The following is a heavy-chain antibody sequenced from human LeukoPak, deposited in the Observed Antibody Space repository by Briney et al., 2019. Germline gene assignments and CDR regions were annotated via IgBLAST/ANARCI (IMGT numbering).Heavy chain of an antibody. Sequence: GGSLRLSCAAPGFIFSSYGMSWVRQAPGKGLEWVSAISGSGGSTYYADSVKGRFTISRDNAKNSLYLQMNSVRAEDTAVYYCVRDFRFLDDYWGQGTLVSVSS. D-gene: IGHD3-3*01. V-gene: IGHV3-23*01. CDR2: ISGSGGST. CDR1: GFIFSSYG. CDR3: VRDFRFLDDY. J-gene: IGHJ4*02.